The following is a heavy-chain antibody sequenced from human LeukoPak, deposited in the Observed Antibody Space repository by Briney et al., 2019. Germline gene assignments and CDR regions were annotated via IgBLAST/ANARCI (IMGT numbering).Heavy chain of an antibody. V-gene: IGHV3-33*01. J-gene: IGHJ4*02. CDR2: IWYDGSNK. CDR3: ARDGLWSGYVDY. D-gene: IGHD3-3*01. CDR1: GFTFNRFG. Sequence: GGSLRLSCATSGFTFNRFGMHWVRQAPGKGLEWVAVIWYDGSNKDYAGSVKGRFTISRDNSKNTLYLQMNSLRAEDTAVYYCARDGLWSGYVDYWGQGTLVTVSS.